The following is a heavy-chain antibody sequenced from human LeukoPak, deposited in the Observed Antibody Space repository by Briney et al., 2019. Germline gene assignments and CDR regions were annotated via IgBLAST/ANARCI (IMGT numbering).Heavy chain of an antibody. J-gene: IGHJ4*02. V-gene: IGHV1-2*02. D-gene: IGHD4-17*01. Sequence: ASVKVSCKASGYIFINYDISWVRQAPGQGLEWMGWINPNSGGTNYAQKFQGRVTMTRDTSISTAYMELSRLRSDDTAVYYCARDLDYDLLFDYWGQGILVTVSS. CDR2: INPNSGGT. CDR3: ARDLDYDLLFDY. CDR1: GYIFINYD.